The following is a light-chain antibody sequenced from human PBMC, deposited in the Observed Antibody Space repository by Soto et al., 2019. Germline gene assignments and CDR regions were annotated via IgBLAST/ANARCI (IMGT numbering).Light chain of an antibody. CDR2: DAS. V-gene: IGKV1-5*01. J-gene: IGKJ2*01. Sequence: DIQMTQSPSTLSASVGDRVTITCRASPSTSNLWAWYQQRPGKAPKLLIYDASTLESWVPSRFSGSGSGTEFTLTISGLRPDDFATYYCQQYNTYSYTFGQGTKLEIK. CDR3: QQYNTYSYT. CDR1: PSTSNL.